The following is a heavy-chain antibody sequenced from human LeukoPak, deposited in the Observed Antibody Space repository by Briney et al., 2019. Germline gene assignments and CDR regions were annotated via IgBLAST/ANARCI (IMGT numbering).Heavy chain of an antibody. V-gene: IGHV3-30*18. Sequence: GGSLRLSCAASGLSFNSCGMHWVRQAPGRGLEWVAVISSDGSNKYYADSVKGRFTISRDNSKNTLSLQMNSLRTEDTAVFYCAKGSGGSGSFYNHFDCWGQGTLVTVSS. D-gene: IGHD3-10*01. CDR2: ISSDGSNK. J-gene: IGHJ4*02. CDR1: GLSFNSCG. CDR3: AKGSGGSGSFYNHFDC.